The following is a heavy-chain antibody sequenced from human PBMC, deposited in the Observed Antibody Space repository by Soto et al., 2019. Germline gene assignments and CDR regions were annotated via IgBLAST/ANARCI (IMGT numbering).Heavy chain of an antibody. CDR3: ATYYYDSSGYYPRYYFDY. CDR2: IIPIFGTA. D-gene: IGHD3-22*01. J-gene: IGHJ4*01. V-gene: IGHV1-69*06. CDR1: GGTFSSYA. Sequence: QVQLVQSGAEVKKPGSSVKVSCKASGGTFSSYAISWVRQAPGQGLEWMGGIIPIFGTANYAQKFQGRVPITADKSTSTAYMELSSLRAEETAVYYCATYYYDSSGYYPRYYFDYWGHGTLVTVSS.